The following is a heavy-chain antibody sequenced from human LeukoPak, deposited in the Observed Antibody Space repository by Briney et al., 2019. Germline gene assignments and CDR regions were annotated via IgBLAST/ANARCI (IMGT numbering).Heavy chain of an antibody. J-gene: IGHJ4*02. CDR2: INHSAST. D-gene: IGHD2-8*01. CDR3: ARRANGPSY. Sequence: SETLSLTCAVYGGSFSGYYWNWIRQPPGKGLEWIGQINHSASTNYNPSRKTRVTISIDTSKNQFSLNLSSVTAADTAVYYCARRANGPSYWGQGTLVTVSS. CDR1: GGSFSGYY. V-gene: IGHV4-34*01.